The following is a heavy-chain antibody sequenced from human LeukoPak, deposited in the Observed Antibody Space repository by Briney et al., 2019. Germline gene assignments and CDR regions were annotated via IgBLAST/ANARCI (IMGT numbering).Heavy chain of an antibody. Sequence: PGRSLRLSCAASGFTFSSYGMHWVRQAPGKGLEWVAVIWYDGSNKYYADSVKGRFTISRDNPKNTLYLQMNSLRAEDTAVYYCARDPYGDYVGYYYGMDVWGQGTTVTVSS. CDR3: ARDPYGDYVGYYYGMDV. V-gene: IGHV3-33*01. D-gene: IGHD4-17*01. J-gene: IGHJ6*02. CDR1: GFTFSSYG. CDR2: IWYDGSNK.